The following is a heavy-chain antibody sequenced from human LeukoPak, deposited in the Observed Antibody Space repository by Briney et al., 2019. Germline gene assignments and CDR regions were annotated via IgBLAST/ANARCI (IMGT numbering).Heavy chain of an antibody. CDR2: INTDTGNP. CDR1: GYTFIAYY. D-gene: IGHD1-26*01. CDR3: ARGSFTDGFDI. Sequence: ASVKVSCKASGYTFIAYYMHWVRQAPGQGLEWMGWINTDTGNPTYAQGFTGRFVFSLDTSVSSAYLQISSLKAEDTAVYFCARGSFTDGFDIWGQGTMVTVSS. J-gene: IGHJ3*02. V-gene: IGHV7-4-1*02.